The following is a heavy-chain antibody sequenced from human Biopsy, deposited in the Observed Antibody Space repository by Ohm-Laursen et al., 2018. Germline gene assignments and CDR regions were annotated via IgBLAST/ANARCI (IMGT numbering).Heavy chain of an antibody. CDR1: GFIFTDYT. V-gene: IGHV3-23*01. J-gene: IGHJ5*01. D-gene: IGHD1-14*01. CDR3: VKQWGGYNFDS. Sequence: SLRLSCTASGFIFTDYTMNWVRQAPGKGLEWVAHIDVSDYNTYYADSVRGRFTISRDNSKQMVHLEINSLTADDTAVYYCVKQWGGYNFDSWGQGTLVTVSS. CDR2: IDVSDYNT.